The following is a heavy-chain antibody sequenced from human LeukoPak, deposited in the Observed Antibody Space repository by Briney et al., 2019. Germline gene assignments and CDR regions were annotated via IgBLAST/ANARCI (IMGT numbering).Heavy chain of an antibody. V-gene: IGHV1-69*04. CDR1: GDTFSGNT. J-gene: IGHJ3*02. D-gene: IGHD3-16*01. Sequence: SVKVSCKASGDTFSGNTISWVRQAPGQGLEWMGRSIPILDMANYAQKFQGRVTITADKSTSTAYMELSSLRSEDTAVYYCARDGGAALSLDIWGQGTMVTVSS. CDR3: ARDGGAALSLDI. CDR2: SIPILDMA.